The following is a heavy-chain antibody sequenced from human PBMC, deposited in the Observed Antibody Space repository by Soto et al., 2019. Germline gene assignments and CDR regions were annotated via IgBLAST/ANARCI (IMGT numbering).Heavy chain of an antibody. CDR2: VKSKNDGGTT. Sequence: GGSLRLSCAASGFIFSNAWINWVRQAPGKGLEWVGRVKSKNDGGTTDFATPVKGRIAISRDDSKNMVYLEMNNLQTEDTAMYYCTTDSYITPIIVRSDYWGHGTLVTVSS. CDR1: GFIFSNAW. J-gene: IGHJ4*01. D-gene: IGHD3-10*01. CDR3: TTDSYITPIIVRSDY. V-gene: IGHV3-15*07.